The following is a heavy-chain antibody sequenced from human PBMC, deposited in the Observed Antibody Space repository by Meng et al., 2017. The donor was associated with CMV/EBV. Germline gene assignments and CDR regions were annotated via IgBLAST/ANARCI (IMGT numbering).Heavy chain of an antibody. J-gene: IGHJ4*02. CDR3: ASLSIVATNFDY. Sequence: SCAASGFTFSCYWMSWVRQAPGKGLEWVANIKQDGSEKYYVDSVKGRFTISRDNAKNSLYLQMNSLRAEDTAVYYCASLSIVATNFDYWGQGTLVTVSS. D-gene: IGHD5-12*01. CDR1: GFTFSCYW. CDR2: IKQDGSEK. V-gene: IGHV3-7*01.